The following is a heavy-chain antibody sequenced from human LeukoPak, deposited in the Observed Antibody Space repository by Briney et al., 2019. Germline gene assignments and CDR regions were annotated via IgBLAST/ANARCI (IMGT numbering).Heavy chain of an antibody. CDR3: ARHRYSYGAYYFDY. CDR1: GGSISSYY. V-gene: IGHV4-59*08. J-gene: IGHJ4*02. CDR2: IHYSGST. Sequence: SETLSLTCTVSGGSISSYYWSWIRQPPGKGLEWIGYIHYSGSTNYNPSLKSRVTISVDTSKNQFSLKLSSVTAADTAVYYCARHRYSYGAYYFDYWGQGTLVTVSS. D-gene: IGHD5-18*01.